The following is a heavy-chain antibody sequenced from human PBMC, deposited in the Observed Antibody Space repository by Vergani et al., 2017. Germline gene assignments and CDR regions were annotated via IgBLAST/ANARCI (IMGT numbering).Heavy chain of an antibody. CDR2: ISSSSSYI. Sequence: QAPGKGLEWVSSISSSSSYIYYADSVKGRFTISRDNAKNSLYLQMNSLRAEDTAVYYCARGAPVTTDYYYGMDVWGQGTTVTVSS. D-gene: IGHD4-17*01. CDR3: ARGAPVTTDYYYGMDV. J-gene: IGHJ6*02. V-gene: IGHV3-21*01.